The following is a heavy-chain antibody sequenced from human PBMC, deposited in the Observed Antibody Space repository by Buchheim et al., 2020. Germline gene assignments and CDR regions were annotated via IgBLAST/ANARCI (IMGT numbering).Heavy chain of an antibody. J-gene: IGHJ6*02. V-gene: IGHV4-34*01. CDR3: ARSSRVYYYYGMDV. CDR1: GGSFSGYY. CDR2: INHSGST. Sequence: QVQLRQWGAGLLKPSETLSLTCAVYGGSFSGYYWSWIRQPPGKGLEWIGEINHSGSTNYNPSLKSRVTISVHTSKDQSSLKLSSVTAADTAVYYCARSSRVYYYYGMDVWGQGTT.